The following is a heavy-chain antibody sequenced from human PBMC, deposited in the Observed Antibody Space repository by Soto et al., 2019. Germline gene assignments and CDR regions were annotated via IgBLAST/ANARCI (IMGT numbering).Heavy chain of an antibody. CDR2: INHSGST. CDR3: ARSVVVVAAILDYYYMDV. CDR1: GGSISTRSSY. Sequence: SETLSLTCTVSGGSISTRSSYWGWIRQPPGKGLEWIGEINHSGSTNYKPSLKSRVTISVDTSKNQFSLKLSSVTAADTAVYYCARSVVVVAAILDYYYMDVWGKGTTVTVSS. D-gene: IGHD2-15*01. J-gene: IGHJ6*03. V-gene: IGHV4-39*07.